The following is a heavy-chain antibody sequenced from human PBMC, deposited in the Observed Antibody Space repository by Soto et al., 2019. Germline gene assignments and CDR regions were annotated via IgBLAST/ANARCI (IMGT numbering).Heavy chain of an antibody. CDR2: ISAHNGNT. V-gene: IGHV1-18*01. CDR3: ARGRYGDY. J-gene: IGHJ4*02. Sequence: QVHLVQSGAEVKKPGASVKVSCKGSGYDFTTYGITWVRQAPGQGLEWMASISAHNGNTDYAQKLQGRVTVTRDTSTSTAYMELRSLRSEDTAVYYCARGRYGDYWGQGALVTVSS. D-gene: IGHD1-1*01. CDR1: GYDFTTYG.